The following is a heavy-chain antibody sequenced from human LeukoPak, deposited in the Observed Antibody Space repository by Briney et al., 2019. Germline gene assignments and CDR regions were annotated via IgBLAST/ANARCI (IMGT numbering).Heavy chain of an antibody. Sequence: PGGSLRLSCAASGFTFDDYAMHWVRQAPGKGLEWVSGISWNSGSIGYADSVKGRFTISGDNAKNSLYLQMNSLRAEDTALYYCAKDMGSGWLAELDYWGQGTLVTVSS. D-gene: IGHD6-19*01. CDR3: AKDMGSGWLAELDY. V-gene: IGHV3-9*01. J-gene: IGHJ4*02. CDR2: ISWNSGSI. CDR1: GFTFDDYA.